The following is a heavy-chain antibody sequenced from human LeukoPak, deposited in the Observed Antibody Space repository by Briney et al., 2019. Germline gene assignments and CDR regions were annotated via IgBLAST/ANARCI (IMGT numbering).Heavy chain of an antibody. V-gene: IGHV4-34*01. D-gene: IGHD2-21*02. Sequence: SETLSLTCAVYGGSFSPYYWSWIRQPPGKGLECIGEINHSGSTNYNPSLKSRVTISVDTSKNQFSLRLSSVTAADTAVYYCARGGFYCGGDCYVEYWGQGTLVTVSS. CDR1: GGSFSPYY. J-gene: IGHJ4*02. CDR2: INHSGST. CDR3: ARGGFYCGGDCYVEY.